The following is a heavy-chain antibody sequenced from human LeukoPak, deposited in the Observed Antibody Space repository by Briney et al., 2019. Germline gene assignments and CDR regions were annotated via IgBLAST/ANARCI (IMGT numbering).Heavy chain of an antibody. CDR3: ARELIPRRYSYDYYGMDV. Sequence: SETLSLTCAVSGGSISSSNWWSWVRQPPGKGLEWIGEIYHSGSTNYNPSLKSRVTISVDKSKNQFSLKLSSVTAADTAVYYCARELIPRRYSYDYYGMDVWGQGTTVTVSS. J-gene: IGHJ6*02. CDR1: GGSISSSNW. CDR2: IYHSGST. V-gene: IGHV4-4*02. D-gene: IGHD5-18*01.